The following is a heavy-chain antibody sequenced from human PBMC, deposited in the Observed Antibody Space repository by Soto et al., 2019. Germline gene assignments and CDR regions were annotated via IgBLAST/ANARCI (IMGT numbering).Heavy chain of an antibody. CDR3: ARHLKKATGYFDY. D-gene: IGHD5-12*01. Sequence: PSETLSLTCTVSGGSMNSYYWSWIRQPPGKGLEWIGYIYYGGSTNYNPSLKSRVTISVDTSKNQFSLKLSSVTAADTAVYYCARHLKKATGYFDYWGQGTLVTVSS. V-gene: IGHV4-59*08. CDR1: GGSMNSYY. J-gene: IGHJ4*02. CDR2: IYYGGST.